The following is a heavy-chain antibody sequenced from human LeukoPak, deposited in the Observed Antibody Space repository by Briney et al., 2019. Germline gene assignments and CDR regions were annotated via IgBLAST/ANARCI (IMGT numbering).Heavy chain of an antibody. J-gene: IGHJ4*02. CDR2: INTNTGNP. Sequence: ASVKVSCKASGYTFTSYAMNWVRQAPGQGLEWMGWINTNTGNPTYAQGLTGRFVFSLDTSVSTAYLQISSLKAEDTAVYYCARVNGGVLREPAGYYFDYWGQGTLVTVSS. V-gene: IGHV7-4-1*02. D-gene: IGHD2-8*02. CDR1: GYTFTSYA. CDR3: ARVNGGVLREPAGYYFDY.